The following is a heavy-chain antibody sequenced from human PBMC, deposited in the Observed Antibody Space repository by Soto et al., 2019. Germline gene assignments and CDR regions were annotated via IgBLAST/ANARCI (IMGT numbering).Heavy chain of an antibody. V-gene: IGHV1-69*01. D-gene: IGHD3-22*01. CDR1: GDTFSSYA. J-gene: IGHJ6*02. CDR3: ARDGSGYRSRASPMDV. CDR2: IIPIFGTA. Sequence: QVQLVQSGAEVKKPGSSVKVSCKASGDTFSSYAISWVRQAPGQGLEWMGGIIPIFGTANYAQKFQGRVTITADESTSTGDMELRSLRSEDKAVDYCARDGSGYRSRASPMDVWGQGTTVTVSS.